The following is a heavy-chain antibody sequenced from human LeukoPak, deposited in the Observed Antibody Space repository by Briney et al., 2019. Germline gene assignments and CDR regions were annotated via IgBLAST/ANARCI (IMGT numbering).Heavy chain of an antibody. Sequence: ASVTVSCKASGGTFSSYAISWVRQAPGQGLEWMGIINPSGGSTSYAQKFQGRVTMTRDTSTSTVYMELSSLRSEDTAVYYCARDGTPLPNRRTIVAFGDFDYWGQGTLVTVSS. CDR1: GGTFSSYA. CDR2: INPSGGST. V-gene: IGHV1-46*01. D-gene: IGHD2-15*01. J-gene: IGHJ4*02. CDR3: ARDGTPLPNRRTIVAFGDFDY.